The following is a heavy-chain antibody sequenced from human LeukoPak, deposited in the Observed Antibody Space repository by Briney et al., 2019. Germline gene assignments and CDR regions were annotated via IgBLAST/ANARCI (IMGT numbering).Heavy chain of an antibody. Sequence: PGGSLRLSCAASGFTFSSYGMHWVRQAPGKGLEWVAVIWYDGSNKYYADSVKGRFTISRGNSKSTLYLQMNSLRAEDTAVYYCAKAPSYSSYVLPYFDYWGQGTLVTVSS. J-gene: IGHJ4*02. D-gene: IGHD6-6*01. CDR1: GFTFSSYG. CDR2: IWYDGSNK. CDR3: AKAPSYSSYVLPYFDY. V-gene: IGHV3-33*06.